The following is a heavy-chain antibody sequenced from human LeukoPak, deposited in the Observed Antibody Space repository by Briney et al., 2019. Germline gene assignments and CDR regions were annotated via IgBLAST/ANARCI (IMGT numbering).Heavy chain of an antibody. J-gene: IGHJ4*02. Sequence: GGSLRLSCAASGFMFNIYTMNWVRQSPGKGLEWVSSISTRSSNKYYADSVKGRFTISRDNAKYSLYLQMNSLRAEDTAVYYCARVAGYCDSTSNCYSDFWGQGTLVTVSS. CDR1: GFMFNIYT. V-gene: IGHV3-21*01. D-gene: IGHD2-2*01. CDR2: ISTRSSNK. CDR3: ARVAGYCDSTSNCYSDF.